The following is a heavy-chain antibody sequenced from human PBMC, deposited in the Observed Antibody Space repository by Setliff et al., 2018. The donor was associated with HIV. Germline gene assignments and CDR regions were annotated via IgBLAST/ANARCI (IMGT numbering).Heavy chain of an antibody. D-gene: IGHD6-13*01. Sequence: ASVKVSCKASGYTLTSYHINWVRQAAGQGLEWMGWMSPINGNVGYAPKFRGRVTTTRNTSIGTAYMELSSLTSEDTAVYYCARDYSSYWYYLDSWGQGSLVTVSS. J-gene: IGHJ4*02. CDR1: GYTLTSYH. CDR3: ARDYSSYWYYLDS. V-gene: IGHV1-8*02. CDR2: MSPINGNV.